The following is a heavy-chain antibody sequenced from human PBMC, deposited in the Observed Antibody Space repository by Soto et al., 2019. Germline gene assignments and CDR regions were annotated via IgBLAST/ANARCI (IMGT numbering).Heavy chain of an antibody. CDR3: AKVGAWVVVVTAINDYYGMDV. Sequence: GGSLRLSCAASGFTFSSYGMHWVRQAPGKGLEWVAVISYDGSNKYYADSVKGRFTISRDNSKNTLYLQMNSLRAEDTAVYYCAKVGAWVVVVTAINDYYGMDVRGQGTTVTVSS. J-gene: IGHJ6*02. V-gene: IGHV3-30*18. CDR1: GFTFSSYG. CDR2: ISYDGSNK. D-gene: IGHD2-21*02.